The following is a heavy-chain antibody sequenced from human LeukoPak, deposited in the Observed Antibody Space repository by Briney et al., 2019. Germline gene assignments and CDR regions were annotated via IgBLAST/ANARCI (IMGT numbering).Heavy chain of an antibody. CDR1: GFTFSSYS. D-gene: IGHD3-16*02. Sequence: GGSLRLSCAASGFTFSSYSMNWVRQAPGKGLEWVSSISSSSSYIYYADSVKGRFTISRDNAKNSLYLQMNSLRAEDTAVYYCARDLGDYDYVWGSYRFQTAEIDAFDIWGQGTMVTVSS. CDR2: ISSSSSYI. V-gene: IGHV3-21*01. CDR3: ARDLGDYDYVWGSYRFQTAEIDAFDI. J-gene: IGHJ3*02.